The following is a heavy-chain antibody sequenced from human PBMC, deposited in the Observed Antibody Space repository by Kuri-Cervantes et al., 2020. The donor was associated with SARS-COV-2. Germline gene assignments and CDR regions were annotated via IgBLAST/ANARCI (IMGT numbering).Heavy chain of an antibody. V-gene: IGHV3-74*01. CDR3: ARVETSHYSSYYMDV. Sequence: GGSLRLSCAASGFTFSRSWMLWVRQAPGKGLVRVSRINSDGSVTSYPDSVEGRFTISRDNAKNTLSLQMNSLSAEDTAVYFCARVETSHYSSYYMDVWGKGTTVTVSS. CDR1: GFTFSRSW. CDR2: INSDGSVT. J-gene: IGHJ6*03.